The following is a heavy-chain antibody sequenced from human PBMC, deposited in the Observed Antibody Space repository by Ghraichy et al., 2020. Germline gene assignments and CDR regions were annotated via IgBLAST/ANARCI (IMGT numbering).Heavy chain of an antibody. J-gene: IGHJ3*02. CDR3: TTDRGASGYYYDSSGYYYDAFDI. V-gene: IGHV3-15*01. Sequence: LSLTCAASGFTFSNAWMSWVRQAPGKGLEWVGRIKSKTDGGTTDYAAPVKGRFTISRDESKNTLYLQMNSLKTEDTAVYYCTTDRGASGYYYDSSGYYYDAFDIWGQGTMVTVSS. CDR1: GFTFSNAW. CDR2: IKSKTDGGTT. D-gene: IGHD3-22*01.